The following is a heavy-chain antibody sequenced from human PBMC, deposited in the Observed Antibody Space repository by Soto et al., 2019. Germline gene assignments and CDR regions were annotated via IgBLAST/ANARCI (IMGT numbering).Heavy chain of an antibody. CDR1: GGTFSIYA. D-gene: IGHD3-22*01. CDR3: ARPGDHYYDSSGYFDY. J-gene: IGHJ4*02. Sequence: SVKVSCKASGGTFSIYAISWVLQSPLQGLEWMGGIIPIFGTANYAQKFQGRVTITADESTSTAYMELSSLRSEDTAVYYCARPGDHYYDSSGYFDYWGQGTLVTVSS. CDR2: IIPIFGTA. V-gene: IGHV1-69*13.